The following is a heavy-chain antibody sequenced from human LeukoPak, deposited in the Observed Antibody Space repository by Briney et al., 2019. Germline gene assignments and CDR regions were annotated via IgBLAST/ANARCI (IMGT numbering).Heavy chain of an antibody. Sequence: SETLSLTCAVYGGSFSGYYWSWIRQPPGKGLEWIGEINHSGSTNYNPSLKSRVTISVDTSKNQFSLKLSSVTAADTAVYYCARVEWFGAGGYYYYYMDVWGKGTTVTVSS. D-gene: IGHD3-10*01. CDR3: ARVEWFGAGGYYYYYMDV. CDR1: GGSFSGYY. J-gene: IGHJ6*03. CDR2: INHSGST. V-gene: IGHV4-34*01.